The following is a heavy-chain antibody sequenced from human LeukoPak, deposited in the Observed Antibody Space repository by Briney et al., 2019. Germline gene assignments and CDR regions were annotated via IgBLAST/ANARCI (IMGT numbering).Heavy chain of an antibody. Sequence: ASVKVSCKASGYTFTSYGISWVRQAPGQGLEWMGWISAYNGNTNYAQKLQGRVTMTTDTSTSTAYMELSSLRSEDTAVYYCASSYYGSSGYYRYNWFDPWGQGTLVTVSS. V-gene: IGHV1-18*01. CDR1: GYTFTSYG. CDR3: ASSYYGSSGYYRYNWFDP. CDR2: ISAYNGNT. D-gene: IGHD3-22*01. J-gene: IGHJ5*02.